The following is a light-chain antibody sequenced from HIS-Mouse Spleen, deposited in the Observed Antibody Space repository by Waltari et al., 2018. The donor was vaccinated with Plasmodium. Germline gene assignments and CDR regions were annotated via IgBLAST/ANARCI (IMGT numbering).Light chain of an antibody. J-gene: IGLJ3*02. Sequence: SYELTQPSSVSVSPGQTARITCSGDVLAKKYARWFQQKPGQAPVLVICKDSERPSGIPERFAGSSSGTTVTLTISGAQVEDGADYYCYSAADNNRVFGGGTKLTVL. CDR1: VLAKKY. V-gene: IGLV3-27*01. CDR3: YSAADNNRV. CDR2: KDS.